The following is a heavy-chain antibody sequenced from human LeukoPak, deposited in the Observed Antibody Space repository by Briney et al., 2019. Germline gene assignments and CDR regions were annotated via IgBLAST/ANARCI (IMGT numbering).Heavy chain of an antibody. CDR2: IYLYGTT. V-gene: IGHV4-4*02. CDR1: AGSISSSSW. CDR3: ARQISPYYYDSSGYLTTHPYFDY. D-gene: IGHD3-22*01. J-gene: IGHJ4*02. Sequence: SETLSLTCSVSAGSISSSSWWSWVRQSPVKGLEWIGEIYLYGTTNYNPSLKSRVTMSVDRSKNQFSLKLSSVTAADTAVYYCARQISPYYYDSSGYLTTHPYFDYWGQGTLVTVSS.